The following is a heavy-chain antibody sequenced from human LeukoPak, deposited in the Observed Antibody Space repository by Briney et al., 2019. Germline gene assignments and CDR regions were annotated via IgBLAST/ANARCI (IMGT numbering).Heavy chain of an antibody. CDR1: GFTFSSYA. V-gene: IGHV3-23*01. J-gene: IGHJ4*02. CDR2: ISGSGSGT. D-gene: IGHD3-9*01. CDR3: AKKGQQTGTDYFDC. Sequence: PGGSLRLSCAASGFTFSSYAMSWVRQAPGKGLEWVSTISGSGSGTYYADSVKGRFTISRDNSKNTLYLRMNSLRAEDTAVYYCAKKGQQTGTDYFDCWGQGTLVTVSS.